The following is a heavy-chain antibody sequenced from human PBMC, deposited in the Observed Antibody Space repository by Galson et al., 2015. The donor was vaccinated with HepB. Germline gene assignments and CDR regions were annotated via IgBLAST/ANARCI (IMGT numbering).Heavy chain of an antibody. V-gene: IGHV3-48*03. D-gene: IGHD5-18*01. J-gene: IGHJ4*02. Sequence: SLRLSCAASGFTFSSYEMNWVRQAPGKGLEWVSYITGSDNTIFYADSVKGRFTISRDNTKNSLYLQMNSLRVEDTAVYYCARGLIVNTAMIAFDYWGQGPLVTVSS. CDR2: ITGSDNTI. CDR3: ARGLIVNTAMIAFDY. CDR1: GFTFSSYE.